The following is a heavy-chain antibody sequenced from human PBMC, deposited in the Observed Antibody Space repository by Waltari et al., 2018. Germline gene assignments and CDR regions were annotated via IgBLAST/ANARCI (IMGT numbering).Heavy chain of an antibody. J-gene: IGHJ4*02. V-gene: IGHV1-18*01. D-gene: IGHD6-19*01. Sequence: QVQLVQSGAEVERPGASVKVSCKTSGYTFIRYGVDWVRQAPGQGLEWMGWSSPSDGHTNYAQKFQGRVTMTTDTSTSTAYMELRDLRSDDTAIYYCARLPGYSSGWYDNWGQGTLVTVSS. CDR1: GYTFIRYG. CDR2: SSPSDGHT. CDR3: ARLPGYSSGWYDN.